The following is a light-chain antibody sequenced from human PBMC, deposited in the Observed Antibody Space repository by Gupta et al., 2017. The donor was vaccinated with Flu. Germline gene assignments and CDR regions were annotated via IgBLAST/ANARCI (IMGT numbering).Light chain of an antibody. CDR1: QSISSS. CDR2: KAS. Sequence: DIQMTQSPSTLSASVGDRVTITCRASQSISSSLAWYQQKPGQAPKVLNYKASSLESGVPSRFSGSAAGTEFTLTINILHPDDFANYYRQHYNSYPFSFGQGTKVEIK. CDR3: QHYNSYPFS. V-gene: IGKV1-5*03. J-gene: IGKJ2*03.